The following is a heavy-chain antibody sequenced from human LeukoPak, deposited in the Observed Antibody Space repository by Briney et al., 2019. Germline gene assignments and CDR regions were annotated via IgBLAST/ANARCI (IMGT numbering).Heavy chain of an antibody. J-gene: IGHJ4*02. V-gene: IGHV3-11*06. CDR3: ARRSIAPSEDLDY. CDR2: ISSSSSYT. D-gene: IGHD6-6*01. CDR1: GFTFSDYY. Sequence: PGGSLRLSCAASGFTFSDYYMSWIRQAPGKGLERVSYISSSSSYTNYADSVKGRFTISRDNAKNSLYLQMNSLRAEDTAVYYCARRSIAPSEDLDYWGQGTLVTVSS.